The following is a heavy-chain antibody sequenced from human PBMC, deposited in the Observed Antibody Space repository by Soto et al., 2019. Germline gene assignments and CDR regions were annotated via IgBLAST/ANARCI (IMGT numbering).Heavy chain of an antibody. D-gene: IGHD3-3*01. J-gene: IGHJ4*02. CDR3: ASSVRSILEWLLSSRRPFDY. V-gene: IGHV4-4*02. CDR1: SGSISSSNW. CDR2: IYHSGST. Sequence: QVQLQESGPGLVKPSGTLSLTCAVSSGSISSSNWWSWVRQPPGKGLEWIGEIYHSGSTNYNPSLKSRVTIPVDKSKYQFSPRLSSVTAADTAVYYCASSVRSILEWLLSSRRPFDYWGQGTLVTVSS.